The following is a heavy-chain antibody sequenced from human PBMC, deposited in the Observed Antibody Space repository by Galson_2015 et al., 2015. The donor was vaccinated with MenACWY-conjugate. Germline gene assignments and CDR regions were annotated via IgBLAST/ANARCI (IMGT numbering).Heavy chain of an antibody. J-gene: IGHJ3*02. CDR3: SRGGEAKLIIVGGISDI. CDR2: IDNDGNRI. CDR1: GFTFSNYW. Sequence: SLRLSCAASGFTFSNYWMHWVRQGPGKGLEWLSRIDNDGNRITYADSVKGRFTISRDNAKNILYLQINSVRADDTAVYYCSRGGEAKLIIVGGISDIWGQGTTVTVSS. V-gene: IGHV3-74*01. D-gene: IGHD1-26*01.